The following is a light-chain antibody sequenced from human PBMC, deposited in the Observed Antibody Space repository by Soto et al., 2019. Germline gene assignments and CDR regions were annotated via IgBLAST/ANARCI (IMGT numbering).Light chain of an antibody. CDR2: AAS. V-gene: IGKV1-39*01. J-gene: IGKJ3*01. Sequence: DIQMTQSPSSLSASVGDSVTITCRASQTVIKYLNWYQQKPGRAPNLLIYAASRLHSGVPSRFSASGSGTEFTLTISSLQPEDFATYYCQQSYSTLFTFGPGTKVEIK. CDR3: QQSYSTLFT. CDR1: QTVIKY.